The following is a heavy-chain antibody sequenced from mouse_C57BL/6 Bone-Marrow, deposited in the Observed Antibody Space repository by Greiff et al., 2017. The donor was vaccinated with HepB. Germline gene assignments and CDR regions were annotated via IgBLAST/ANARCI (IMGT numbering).Heavy chain of an antibody. V-gene: IGHV1-62-2*01. CDR1: GYTFTEYT. J-gene: IGHJ4*01. CDR2: FYPGSGSI. Sequence: VQLQESGPELVKPGASGKLSCKASGYTFTEYTIHWVKQRTGQGLEWIGWFYPGSGSIKYNEKFKDKATLTADKSSSTVYMELSNLTSYDSAVYFCARDEHYCPIDYWGQGTSVTVSS. CDR3: ARDEHYCPIDY.